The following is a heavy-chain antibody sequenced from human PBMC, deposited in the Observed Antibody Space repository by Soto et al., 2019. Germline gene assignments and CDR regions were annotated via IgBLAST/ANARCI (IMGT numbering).Heavy chain of an antibody. Sequence: SETLSLTCSVSGVSVGSDDYYWNWIRQPPGKGLEWIGYNHIRGRTNYNPSLGSRVAISLDTSKNQFSLTLTSVTAADTAIYYCAKGRGSGWAWYFDNWGQGTLVTVSS. CDR1: GVSVGSDDYY. CDR3: AKGRGSGWAWYFDN. V-gene: IGHV4-61*08. J-gene: IGHJ4*02. CDR2: NHIRGRT. D-gene: IGHD6-19*01.